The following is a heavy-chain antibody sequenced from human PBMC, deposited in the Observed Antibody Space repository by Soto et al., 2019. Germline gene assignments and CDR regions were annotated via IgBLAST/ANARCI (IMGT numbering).Heavy chain of an antibody. D-gene: IGHD6-19*01. CDR3: AREGRIAVAGTLSLNFDY. Sequence: GGSLRLSCAASGFTFDDYGMSWVRQAPGKGLEWVSGINWNGGSTGYADSVKGRFTISRDNAKNSLYLQMNSLRAEDTALYYCAREGRIAVAGTLSLNFDYWGQGTLVTDSS. CDR2: INWNGGST. V-gene: IGHV3-20*04. CDR1: GFTFDDYG. J-gene: IGHJ4*02.